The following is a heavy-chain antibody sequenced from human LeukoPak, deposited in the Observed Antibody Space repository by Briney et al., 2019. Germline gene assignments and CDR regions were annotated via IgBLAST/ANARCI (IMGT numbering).Heavy chain of an antibody. CDR2: TYYRSKWYN. J-gene: IGHJ5*02. D-gene: IGHD6-13*01. Sequence: SQTLSLTCAISGDSVSSNSAAWNWVRQSPSRGTEWLGRTYYRSKWYNDYAESVKSRITINPDTSKNQFSLQLNSVTPEDTAVYYCAREYGSGWSTYNWFDPWGQGTLVTVSS. V-gene: IGHV6-1*01. CDR3: AREYGSGWSTYNWFDP. CDR1: GDSVSSNSAA.